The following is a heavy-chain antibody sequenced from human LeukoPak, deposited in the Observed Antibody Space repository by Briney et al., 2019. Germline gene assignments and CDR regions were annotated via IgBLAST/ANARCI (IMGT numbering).Heavy chain of an antibody. CDR1: EFTFSIYG. CDR3: AKDEVYYYDSSGYSY. Sequence: GGSLRLSCAASEFTFSIYGMHWVRQAPGKGLEWVAFIRYDGTNKYYADSVKGRFTISRDNSKNTLYLQMNSLRAEDTAVYYCAKDEVYYYDSSGYSYWGQGTLVTVSS. CDR2: IRYDGTNK. J-gene: IGHJ4*02. V-gene: IGHV3-30*02. D-gene: IGHD3-22*01.